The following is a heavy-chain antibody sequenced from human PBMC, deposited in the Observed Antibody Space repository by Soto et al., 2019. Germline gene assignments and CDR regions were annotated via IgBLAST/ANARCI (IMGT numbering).Heavy chain of an antibody. CDR3: ALYYDFWSGYYRRFDY. CDR2: INPSGGST. J-gene: IGHJ4*02. D-gene: IGHD3-3*01. CDR1: GYTFTSYY. V-gene: IGHV1-46*01. Sequence: QVQLVPSGAEVKKPGASVKVSCKASGYTFTSYYMHWVRQAPGQGLEWMGIINPSGGSTSYAQKFQGRVTMTRDTSTSTVYMELSSLRSEDTAVYYCALYYDFWSGYYRRFDYWGQGTLVTVSS.